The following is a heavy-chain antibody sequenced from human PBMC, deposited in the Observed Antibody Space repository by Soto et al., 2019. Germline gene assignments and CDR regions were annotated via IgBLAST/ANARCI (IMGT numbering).Heavy chain of an antibody. V-gene: IGHV3-21*01. D-gene: IGHD6-19*01. CDR2: ISTISDYI. Sequence: GGSLRLSCAASGFTFSTYNMNWVRQAPGKGLEWVSFISTISDYIYYADSVKGRFTISRDNAKNSLYLQMNSLRAEDTAVYYCAGEGSIGWRYIDHWGQGALVTVSS. J-gene: IGHJ4*03. CDR1: GFTFSTYN. CDR3: AGEGSIGWRYIDH.